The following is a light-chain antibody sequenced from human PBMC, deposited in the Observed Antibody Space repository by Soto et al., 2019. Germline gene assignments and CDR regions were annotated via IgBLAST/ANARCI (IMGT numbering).Light chain of an antibody. CDR3: HQYGVSPRP. J-gene: IGKJ1*01. CDR1: QSVSSN. CDR2: GAS. Sequence: TQSPDTLSVSPEDRDTLACRASQSVSSNLAWYQQKPGQAPRLLIYGASNRATGIPDRFSGSGAGTDFTLTISRLEPEDFAVYYCHQYGVSPRPFGQ. V-gene: IGKV3-20*01.